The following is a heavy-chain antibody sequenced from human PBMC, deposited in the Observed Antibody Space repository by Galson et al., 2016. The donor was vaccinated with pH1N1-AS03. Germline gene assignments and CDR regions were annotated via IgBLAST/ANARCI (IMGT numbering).Heavy chain of an antibody. CDR3: AWMEKRCADAFDI. J-gene: IGHJ3*02. Sequence: SVKVSCKASDYTFSSHGISWVRQAPGQGLEWMGWISANNGDTNYAQKFQGRVTMATDTSTRTTYMQLGSLRSDDTAVYYCAWMEKRCADAFDIWGPGTMVTVSS. V-gene: IGHV1-18*01. CDR1: DYTFSSHG. D-gene: IGHD1/OR15-1a*01. CDR2: ISANNGDT.